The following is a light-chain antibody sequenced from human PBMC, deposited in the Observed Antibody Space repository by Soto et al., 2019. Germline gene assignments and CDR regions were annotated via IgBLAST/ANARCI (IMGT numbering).Light chain of an antibody. CDR3: QQRSDWPPSLT. CDR1: QSVSSS. CDR2: AAS. V-gene: IGKV3-11*01. Sequence: EIVLTQSPATLSLSPGERATLSCRASQSVSSSLAWYQQKPGQAPRLLIYAASNRATGIPTRFSGSGSGTDFTVTISSLEPEDFGVYYCQQRSDWPPSLTFGGGTKVEIK. J-gene: IGKJ4*01.